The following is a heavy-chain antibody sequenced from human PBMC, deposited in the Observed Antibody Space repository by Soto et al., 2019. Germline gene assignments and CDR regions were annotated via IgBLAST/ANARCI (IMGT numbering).Heavy chain of an antibody. D-gene: IGHD3-3*01. J-gene: IGHJ4*02. Sequence: KGLEWVSAISGSGGSTSCAYSVKGRFTISRDNDRNTWDLQMNSLRAEDTVVYYCFIIFSITILAVVMQFFGIRAQG. CDR2: ISGSGGST. V-gene: IGHV3-23*01. CDR3: FIIFSITILAVVMQFFGI.